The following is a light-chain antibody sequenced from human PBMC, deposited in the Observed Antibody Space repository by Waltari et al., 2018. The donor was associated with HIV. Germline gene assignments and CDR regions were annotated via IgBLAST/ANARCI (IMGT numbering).Light chain of an antibody. J-gene: IGKJ5*01. V-gene: IGKV1-9*01. CDR1: QGISSY. CDR2: AAS. Sequence: DIQLTQSPSFLSASVGDRVTITCRASQGISSYLAWYQQQPGKAPKLLIYAASTLQSGVPSRFSGSGTGTEFTLTLSSLQPEDFATDYCQQLNSYPPGTFGQGTRREIK. CDR3: QQLNSYPPGT.